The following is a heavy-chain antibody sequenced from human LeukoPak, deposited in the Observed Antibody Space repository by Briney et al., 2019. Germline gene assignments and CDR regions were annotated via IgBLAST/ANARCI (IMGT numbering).Heavy chain of an antibody. V-gene: IGHV7-4-1*02. CDR1: GYTFTSYA. CDR3: ARAYQRLGGLSFPDQ. D-gene: IGHD3-16*02. CDR2: INPNTGNP. Sequence: ASVKVSCKASGYTFTSYAMNWVRQAPGQGLEWMGWINPNTGNPTYAQGFTGRFVFSLDASVSTTYLQISSLKAEDTAVYYCARAYQRLGGLSFPDQWGQGTLVSVSS. J-gene: IGHJ5*02.